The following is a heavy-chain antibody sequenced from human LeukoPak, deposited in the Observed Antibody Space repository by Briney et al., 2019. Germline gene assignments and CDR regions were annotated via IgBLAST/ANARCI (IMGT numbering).Heavy chain of an antibody. D-gene: IGHD3-10*01. CDR3: ASGIYYASVHTWSPV. Sequence: GGSLRLSCVASAFSVSRNHVTWVRQAPGRGLEWVSSISRGSSYIYYTDSVKGRFTISRDDAKDSLYLQMNSLRAEDTAVYYCASGIYYASVHTWSPVWGQGTLVTVSS. CDR2: ISRGSSYI. V-gene: IGHV3-21*01. J-gene: IGHJ4*02. CDR1: AFSVSRNH.